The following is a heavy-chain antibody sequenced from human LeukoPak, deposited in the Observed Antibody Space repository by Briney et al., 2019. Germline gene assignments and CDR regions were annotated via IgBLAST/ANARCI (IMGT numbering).Heavy chain of an antibody. CDR2: IRSKAYGGTT. J-gene: IGHJ4*02. CDR3: TRGLDVLRYCSSTSCYTPLDY. Sequence: GGSLRLSCTASGFTFGDYAMSWVRQAPGKGLEWVGFIRSKAYGGTTEYAASVKGRFTISRDDSKSIAYLQMNSLKTEDTAVYYCTRGLDVLRYCSSTSCYTPLDYWGQGTLVTVSS. V-gene: IGHV3-49*04. D-gene: IGHD2-2*02. CDR1: GFTFGDYA.